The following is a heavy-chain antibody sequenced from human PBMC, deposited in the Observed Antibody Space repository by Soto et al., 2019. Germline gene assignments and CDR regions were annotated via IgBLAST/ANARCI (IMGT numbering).Heavy chain of an antibody. CDR3: AKDRGILYFA. J-gene: IGHJ4*02. CDR1: GFTFISYA. V-gene: IGHV3-23*01. CDR2: ISGSGGST. Sequence: WGSLILSCAASGFTFISYAMSWVRQAPGKGLEWVSAISGSGGSTYYADSVKGRFTISRDNSKNTLYLQMNSLRAEDTAVYYCAKDRGILYFAWGQGTLVTVSS. D-gene: IGHD2-8*01.